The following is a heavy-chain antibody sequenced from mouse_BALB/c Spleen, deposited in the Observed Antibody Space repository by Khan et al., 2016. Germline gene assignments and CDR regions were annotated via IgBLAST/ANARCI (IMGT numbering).Heavy chain of an antibody. V-gene: IGHV2-3*01. CDR3: AKTPSNWDVDYFDY. Sequence: QIQLVQSGPGLVAPSQSLSITCTVSGFSLTTYAVSWVRQPPGNGLEWLGVIWGDGNTNYHSALKSRLSISKDNSKSQVFLKLNSLQTDDTATYYCAKTPSNWDVDYFDYWGQGTTLTVSS. J-gene: IGHJ2*01. D-gene: IGHD4-1*01. CDR2: IWGDGNT. CDR1: GFSLTTYA.